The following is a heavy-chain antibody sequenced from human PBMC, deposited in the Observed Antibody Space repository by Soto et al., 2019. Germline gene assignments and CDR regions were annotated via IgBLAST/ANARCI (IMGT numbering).Heavy chain of an antibody. CDR1: GYSFTSYW. Sequence: PGASLKISCKGSGYSFTSYWIGWVRQMPGKGLEWVGIIYPGDSDTRYSPSFQGQVTISADKSISTAYLQWSSLKASDTAMYYCATHGYYRRNYSYGMDLWGQGTTVTVS. CDR3: ATHGYYRRNYSYGMDL. CDR2: IYPGDSDT. V-gene: IGHV5-51*01. D-gene: IGHD3-3*01. J-gene: IGHJ6*02.